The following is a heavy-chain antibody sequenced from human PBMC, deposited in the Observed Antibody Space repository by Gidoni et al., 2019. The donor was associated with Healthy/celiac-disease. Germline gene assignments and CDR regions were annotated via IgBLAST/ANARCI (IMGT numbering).Heavy chain of an antibody. CDR3: ARQRCSGGSCYRRSRGHWFDP. J-gene: IGHJ5*02. D-gene: IGHD2-15*01. V-gene: IGHV4-34*01. CDR1: AGSFSGYC. CDR2: INHSGST. Sequence: QVQLHQRAAGLFKPSATLSLTSASYAGSFSGYCWRWSRQPPGKVLEWSGEINHSGSTEYNPSLKSRVTISVDTSKNQFSLKLGSVTAADTAVYYCARQRCSGGSCYRRSRGHWFDPWGQGTLVTVSS.